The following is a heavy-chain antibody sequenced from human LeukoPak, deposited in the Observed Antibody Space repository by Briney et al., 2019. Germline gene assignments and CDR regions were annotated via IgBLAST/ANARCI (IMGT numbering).Heavy chain of an antibody. CDR1: GFTFSSYS. V-gene: IGHV3-7*01. CDR2: IKQDGSEK. CDR3: ARIGYSSSSFDY. J-gene: IGHJ4*02. Sequence: GGSLRLSCAASGFTFSSYSMSWVRQAPGKGLEWVANIKQDGSEKDYVDSMKGRITISRDNAKNSVYLQVNSLRAEDTAVYYCARIGYSSSSFDYWGQGTLVTVSS. D-gene: IGHD6-13*01.